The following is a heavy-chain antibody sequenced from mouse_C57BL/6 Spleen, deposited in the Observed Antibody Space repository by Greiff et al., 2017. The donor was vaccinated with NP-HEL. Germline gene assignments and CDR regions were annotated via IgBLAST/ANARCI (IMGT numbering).Heavy chain of an antibody. CDR2: IYPGSGST. J-gene: IGHJ2*01. D-gene: IGHD1-1*01. Sequence: VQLQQPGAELVKPGASVKMSCKASGYTFTSYWITWVKQRPGQGLEWIGDIYPGSGSTNYNEKFKSKATLTVDTSSSTAYMQLSSLTSEDSAVYYCARADYGSSLYYFDYWGQGTTLTDSS. CDR1: GYTFTSYW. V-gene: IGHV1-55*01. CDR3: ARADYGSSLYYFDY.